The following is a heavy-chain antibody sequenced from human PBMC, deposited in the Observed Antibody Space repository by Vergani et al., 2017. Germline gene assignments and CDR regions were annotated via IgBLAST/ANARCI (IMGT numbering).Heavy chain of an antibody. Sequence: EVQLLESGGGLVQPGGSLRLSCAAPGFTFSSYAMSWVRQAPGKGLEWVSYISSSGSTIYYADSVKGRFTISRDNAKNSLYLQMNSLRAEDTAVYYCAREKSRGWFDPWGQGTLVTVSS. CDR2: ISSSGSTI. J-gene: IGHJ5*02. V-gene: IGHV3-48*04. CDR1: GFTFSSYA. CDR3: AREKSRGWFDP. D-gene: IGHD3-10*01.